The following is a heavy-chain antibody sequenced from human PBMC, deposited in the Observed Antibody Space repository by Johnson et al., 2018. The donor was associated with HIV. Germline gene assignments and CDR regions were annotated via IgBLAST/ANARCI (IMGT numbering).Heavy chain of an antibody. Sequence: QEKLVESGGGVVQPGGSLRLSCAASGFSFSTYDLHWVRQAPGKGLEWVTFIQYDGSTIYYSDSVKGRFTISRDNAKNSLYLQMNSLRAEDTAVYYCARDAHRTDDAFDIWGQGTMVTVSS. CDR3: ARDAHRTDDAFDI. CDR2: IQYDGSTI. V-gene: IGHV3-30*02. CDR1: GFSFSTYD. D-gene: IGHD1-14*01. J-gene: IGHJ3*02.